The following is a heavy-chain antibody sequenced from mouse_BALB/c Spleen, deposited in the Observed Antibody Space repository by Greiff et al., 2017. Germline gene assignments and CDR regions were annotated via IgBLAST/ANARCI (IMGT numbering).Heavy chain of an antibody. CDR2: IYPGNSDT. CDR3: TRNWEGSYYFDY. Sequence: VQLQQSGTVLARPGASVKMSCKASGYSFTSYWMHWVKQRPGQGLEWIGAIYPGNSDTSYNQKFKGKAKLTAVTSASTAYMELSSLTNEDSAVYYCTRNWEGSYYFDYWGQGTTLTVSS. J-gene: IGHJ2*01. V-gene: IGHV1-5*01. D-gene: IGHD4-1*01. CDR1: GYSFTSYW.